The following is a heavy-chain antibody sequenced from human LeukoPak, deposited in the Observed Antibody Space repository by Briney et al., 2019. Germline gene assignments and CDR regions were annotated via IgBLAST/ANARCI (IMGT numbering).Heavy chain of an antibody. CDR3: ARGADGVSSNSRGWFDP. D-gene: IGHD2-15*01. CDR1: GFAFSSYS. CDR2: ISTSSSYI. Sequence: GSLRLSCAASGFAFSSYSMNWVRQAPGKGLEWVSSISTSSSYIYYADSVKGRFTISRDNAKNSLYLQMNSLRAEDTAVYSCARGADGVSSNSRGWFDPWGQGTLVTVSS. V-gene: IGHV3-21*01. J-gene: IGHJ5*02.